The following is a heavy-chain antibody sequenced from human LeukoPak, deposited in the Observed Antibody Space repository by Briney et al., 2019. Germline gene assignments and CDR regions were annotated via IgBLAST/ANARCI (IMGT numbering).Heavy chain of an antibody. J-gene: IGHJ3*02. Sequence: PSETLSLTCTVSGGSIAGFYWSWFRQSPGKGLEWIGYMYYSGSTYYNPSLKSRVSLSVGASKNQFSLKLSSVTAADTAVYYCARAGYDILTGYCGAFDIWGQGTMVIVSS. CDR1: GGSIAGFY. D-gene: IGHD3-9*01. CDR3: ARAGYDILTGYCGAFDI. CDR2: MYYSGST. V-gene: IGHV4-59*12.